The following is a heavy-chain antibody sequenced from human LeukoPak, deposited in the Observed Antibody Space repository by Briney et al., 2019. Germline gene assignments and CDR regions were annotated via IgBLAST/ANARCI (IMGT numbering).Heavy chain of an antibody. CDR1: GGSISSGGYS. CDR2: IYHSGGT. Sequence: SETLSLTCAVSGGSISSGGYSWSWIRQPPGKGLEWIGYIYHSGGTYYNPSLKSRVTISVDRSKNQFSLKLSSVTAADTAVYYCASAYSGYDYGYFDYWGQGTLVTVSS. V-gene: IGHV4-30-2*01. J-gene: IGHJ4*02. CDR3: ASAYSGYDYGYFDY. D-gene: IGHD5-12*01.